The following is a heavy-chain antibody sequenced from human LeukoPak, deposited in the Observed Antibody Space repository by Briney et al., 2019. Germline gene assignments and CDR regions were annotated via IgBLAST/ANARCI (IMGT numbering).Heavy chain of an antibody. CDR2: IYPGDSDT. J-gene: IGHJ4*02. CDR3: ARRRYGALFDY. CDR1: GYSFTSYW. Sequence: GESLKISCKGSGYSFTSYWIGWVRQMPGKGLEWMGIIYPGDSDTRYSPSFQGQVTISADKSISTAYLQWSSPKASDTDIHDCARRRYGALFDYWGPGTLVTVSS. D-gene: IGHD4/OR15-4a*01. V-gene: IGHV5-51*01.